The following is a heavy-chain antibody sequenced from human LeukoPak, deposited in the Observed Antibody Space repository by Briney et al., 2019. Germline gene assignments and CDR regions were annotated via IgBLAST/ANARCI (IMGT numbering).Heavy chain of an antibody. Sequence: SETLSLTCNVSGGSISGYHWSWIRQPPGKGLEWLGYIYYSGSSNYNPSLKSRVTMSADTSKNQFSLKLSSVTAADTAVYYCARAIAVAGTAFDIWGQGTMVTVSS. J-gene: IGHJ3*02. CDR1: GGSISGYH. D-gene: IGHD6-13*01. V-gene: IGHV4-59*01. CDR2: IYYSGSS. CDR3: ARAIAVAGTAFDI.